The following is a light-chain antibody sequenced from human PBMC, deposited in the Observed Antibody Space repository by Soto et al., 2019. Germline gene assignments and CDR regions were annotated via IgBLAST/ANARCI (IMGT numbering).Light chain of an antibody. V-gene: IGKV1-39*01. J-gene: IGKJ2*01. CDR2: DAT. CDR3: QQSYTTVYT. CDR1: QTIGAN. Sequence: DVQMTQSPSSRSASVGDRVTITCRASQTIGANLNWYRQKPGKAPTLLIYDATTLQSGVPSRFSGLASVTDFTLPIPSLQPEDSATYFCQQSYTTVYTVGLGTKVDIK.